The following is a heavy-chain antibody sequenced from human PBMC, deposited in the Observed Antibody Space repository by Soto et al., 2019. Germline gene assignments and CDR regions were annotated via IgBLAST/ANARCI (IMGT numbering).Heavy chain of an antibody. CDR2: ISYDGNNN. V-gene: IGHV3-30-3*01. D-gene: IGHD2-8*02. CDR3: ARDLLGVHAIGSEFDP. Sequence: GGSLRLSCAASGFNFSNFAIHWVRQAPGKGLEWVAVISYDGNNNFYADSVKGRFTVSRDNSKNTLYLQMHSLRTENTAVYYCARDLLGVHAIGSEFDPWGQGPLVTLYS. J-gene: IGHJ5*02. CDR1: GFNFSNFA.